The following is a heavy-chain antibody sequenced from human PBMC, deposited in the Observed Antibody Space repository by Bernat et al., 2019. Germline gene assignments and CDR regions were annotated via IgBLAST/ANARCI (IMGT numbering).Heavy chain of an antibody. Sequence: VQLVESGEGLVQPGGSLRLSCAASGFTFSSYAMHWVRQAPGKGLEWVAVISYDGSNKYYADSVKGRFTISRDNSKNTLYLQMNSLRAEDTAVYYCARGSHRPTWIQDYYYGMDVWGQGTTVTVSS. CDR2: ISYDGSNK. D-gene: IGHD5-18*01. V-gene: IGHV3-30-3*01. CDR3: ARGSHRPTWIQDYYYGMDV. CDR1: GFTFSSYA. J-gene: IGHJ6*02.